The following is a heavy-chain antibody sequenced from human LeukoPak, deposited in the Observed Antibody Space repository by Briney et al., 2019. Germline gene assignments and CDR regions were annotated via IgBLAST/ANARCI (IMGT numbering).Heavy chain of an antibody. V-gene: IGHV1-69*05. CDR3: ASTRYCSSTSCYIKDWFDP. CDR2: IIPILGSA. J-gene: IGHJ5*02. D-gene: IGHD2-2*02. Sequence: GASVKVSCKASGGTFSNYAISWVRQAPGQGLEWMGEIIPILGSANYAQKFQGRVTITTDESTSTAYMELSSLRSEDTAMYYCASTRYCSSTSCYIKDWFDPWGQGTLVTVSS. CDR1: GGTFSNYA.